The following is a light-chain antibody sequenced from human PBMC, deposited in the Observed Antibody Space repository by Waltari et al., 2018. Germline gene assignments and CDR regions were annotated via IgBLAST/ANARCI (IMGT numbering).Light chain of an antibody. CDR3: AAWDDSPSGHVV. J-gene: IGLJ2*01. CDR1: SSTIGSHH. CDR2: TDE. Sequence: SVLTQPPSASGAPGQRVTISCSGRSSTIGSHHVYWYQQLPGTAPKLLIYTDEQRAAGVPDRVSASKSGTSASLAISGLRSEDEADYYCAAWDDSPSGHVVFGGGTKLTVL. V-gene: IGLV1-47*02.